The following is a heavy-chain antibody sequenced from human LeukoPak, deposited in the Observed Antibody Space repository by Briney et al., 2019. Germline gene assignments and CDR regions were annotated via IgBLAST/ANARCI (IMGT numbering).Heavy chain of an antibody. Sequence: GASVKVSCKSSGGTFSSYAISWVRQAPGQGLEGMGGIIPIFGTANYAQKFQGRVTITTDESTSTAYMELSSLRSEDTAVYYCARGAYGDYVLYYYYMDVWGKGTTVTVSS. D-gene: IGHD4-17*01. CDR2: IIPIFGTA. J-gene: IGHJ6*03. CDR1: GGTFSSYA. V-gene: IGHV1-69*05. CDR3: ARGAYGDYVLYYYYMDV.